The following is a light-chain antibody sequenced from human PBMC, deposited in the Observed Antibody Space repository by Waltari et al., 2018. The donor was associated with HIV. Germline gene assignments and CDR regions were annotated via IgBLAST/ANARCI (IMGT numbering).Light chain of an antibody. CDR2: GAS. CDR3: QQYNNWLRT. Sequence: IVMTQSPATLSVSPGERATLSCRASQSVSSNVAWYQQKPGQAPRLLIYGASIRATGIPARVSGSGSGTEFTLTISSLQSEDFAVYYCQQYNNWLRTFGQGTKVEIK. V-gene: IGKV3-15*01. CDR1: QSVSSN. J-gene: IGKJ1*01.